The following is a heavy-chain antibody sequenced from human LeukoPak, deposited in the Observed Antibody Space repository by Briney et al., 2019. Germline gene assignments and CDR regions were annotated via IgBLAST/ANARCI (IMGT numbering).Heavy chain of an antibody. Sequence: SVKVSCKASGGTFSSYAISWVRQAPGQGLEWMGGIIPIFGTANYAQKFQGRVTVTADESTSTAYMELSSLRSEDTAVYYCARVGEVVVAATRDYYYYYYMDVWGKGTTVTVSS. J-gene: IGHJ6*03. V-gene: IGHV1-69*13. D-gene: IGHD2-15*01. CDR2: IIPIFGTA. CDR1: GGTFSSYA. CDR3: ARVGEVVVAATRDYYYYYYMDV.